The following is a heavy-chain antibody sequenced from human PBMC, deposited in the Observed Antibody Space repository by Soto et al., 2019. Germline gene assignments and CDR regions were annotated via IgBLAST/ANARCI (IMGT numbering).Heavy chain of an antibody. CDR1: GYSFTSYW. V-gene: IGHV5-51*01. D-gene: IGHD3-9*01. Sequence: PGESLKISCKGSGYSFTSYWIGWVRQMPGKGLEWMGIIYPGDSDTRYSPSFQGQVTISADKSISTAYLQWSSLKASDTAMYYCAIHVDDILTGYADYYYGMDVWGQGTTVTVSS. CDR2: IYPGDSDT. J-gene: IGHJ6*02. CDR3: AIHVDDILTGYADYYYGMDV.